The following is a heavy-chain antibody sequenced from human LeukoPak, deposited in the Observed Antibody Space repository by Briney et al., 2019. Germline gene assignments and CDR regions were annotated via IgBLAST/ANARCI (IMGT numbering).Heavy chain of an antibody. CDR2: IYYSGST. J-gene: IGHJ5*02. Sequence: SETLSLTCTVAGGSISSSGYYWGWIRQPPGKGLEWIASIYYSGSTYYNPSLKSRVTISVDTSKNQLSLKLSSLTAVDTAVYYCARHEYSGSYYGLSWFDPWGQGTLVTVSS. V-gene: IGHV4-39*01. CDR3: ARHEYSGSYYGLSWFDP. CDR1: GGSISSSGYY. D-gene: IGHD1-26*01.